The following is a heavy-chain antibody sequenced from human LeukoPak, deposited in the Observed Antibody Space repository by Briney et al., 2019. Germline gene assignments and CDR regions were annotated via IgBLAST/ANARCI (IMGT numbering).Heavy chain of an antibody. V-gene: IGHV3-30-3*01. CDR2: ISYDGSNK. CDR3: ANSGSATPGDY. D-gene: IGHD1-26*01. Sequence: PGGSLRLSCAASGLTLSGYTMHWVRQAPGKGLEWVAVISYDGSNKYYADSVKGRFTICRDNSKNTLYLQMSSLRVDDTAVYYCANSGSATPGDYWGQGTLVTASS. J-gene: IGHJ4*02. CDR1: GLTLSGYT.